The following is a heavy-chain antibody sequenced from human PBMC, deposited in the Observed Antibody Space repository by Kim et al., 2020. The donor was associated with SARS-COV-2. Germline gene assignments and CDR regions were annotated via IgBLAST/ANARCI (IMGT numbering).Heavy chain of an antibody. D-gene: IGHD3-3*01. V-gene: IGHV3-7*03. CDR3: ARSILPDY. CDR2: GRDN. Sequence: GRDNYYVDSVKSRFTISRDNARNSLYLQMNGLRAGDTAVYFCARSILPDYWGQGTLVTVSS. J-gene: IGHJ4*02.